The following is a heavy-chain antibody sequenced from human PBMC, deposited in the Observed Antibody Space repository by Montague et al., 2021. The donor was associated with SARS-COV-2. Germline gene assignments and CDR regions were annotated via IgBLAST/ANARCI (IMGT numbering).Heavy chain of an antibody. CDR3: AGYRVGTMLDS. J-gene: IGHJ5*01. Sequence: SETLSLTCTVPGAYIGSSFSYWGWIRQPPGKGLEWIGSIGYSASSFYNPSLRSRVTISEDTSRNQFSLKVTSVTAADTAVYYCAGYRVGTMLDSWGQGILVIVSS. CDR1: GAYIGSSFSY. D-gene: IGHD1-1*01. CDR2: IGYSASS. V-gene: IGHV4-39*01.